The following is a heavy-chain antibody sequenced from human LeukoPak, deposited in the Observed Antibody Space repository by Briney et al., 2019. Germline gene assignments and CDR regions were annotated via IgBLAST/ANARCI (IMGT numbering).Heavy chain of an antibody. CDR1: GFTFTSSA. J-gene: IGHJ5*02. Sequence: SVKVSCKASGFTFTSSAMQWVRQARGQRLEWIGWIVVGSGNTNYAQKFQERVTITRDMYTSTAYMELSSLRSEDTAVYYCAAGLYYDILPGYFSNWFDPWGQGTLVTVSS. CDR3: AAGLYYDILPGYFSNWFDP. CDR2: IVVGSGNT. D-gene: IGHD3-9*01. V-gene: IGHV1-58*02.